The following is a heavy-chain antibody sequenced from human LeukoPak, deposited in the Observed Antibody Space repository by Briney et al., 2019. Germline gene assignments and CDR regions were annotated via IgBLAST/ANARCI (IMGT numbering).Heavy chain of an antibody. CDR2: IRGNGGGP. J-gene: IGHJ3*02. CDR3: AKDQIGVLPDAFDI. Sequence: PGGSLRLSCAASGFTFSNYAMTWVRQAPGKGLEWVSSIRGNGGGPFYADSVRGRFTISGDNFENMLFLQMNSLRADDAAVYYCAKDQIGVLPDAFDIWGQGTMVSVSS. D-gene: IGHD3-10*01. CDR1: GFTFSNYA. V-gene: IGHV3-23*01.